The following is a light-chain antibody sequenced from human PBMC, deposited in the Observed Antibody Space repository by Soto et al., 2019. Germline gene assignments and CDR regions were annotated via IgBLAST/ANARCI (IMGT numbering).Light chain of an antibody. V-gene: IGKV1-5*01. Sequence: DIQMTQSPSTVSPSVGDRITITCRASQNIGIRLAWYQQKPGKAPKVLIYDASTLESGVPLRFSGSRSGTEFIFTISSLQPDDFATYYCQHYGGLWTFGLGTRVESK. CDR2: DAS. J-gene: IGKJ1*01. CDR3: QHYGGLWT. CDR1: QNIGIR.